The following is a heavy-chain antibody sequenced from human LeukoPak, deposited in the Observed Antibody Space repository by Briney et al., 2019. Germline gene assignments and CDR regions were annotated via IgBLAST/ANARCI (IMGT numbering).Heavy chain of an antibody. CDR3: ARDRGGGENYYYYYMNV. D-gene: IGHD3-16*01. CDR2: INPNSGGT. Sequence: ASVKVSCKASGYTFTGYYMHWVRQAPGQGLELMGWINPNSGGTNYAQKFQGRVTMTRDTSISTVYMELSRLRSDDTAMYYCARDRGGGENYYYYYMNVWGKGTTVTVSS. V-gene: IGHV1-2*02. CDR1: GYTFTGYY. J-gene: IGHJ6*03.